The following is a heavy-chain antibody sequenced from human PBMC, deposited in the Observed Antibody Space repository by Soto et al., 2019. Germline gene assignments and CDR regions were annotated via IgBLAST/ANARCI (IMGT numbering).Heavy chain of an antibody. CDR1: GFTFSSYA. D-gene: IGHD5-12*01. CDR2: SSGSGGST. J-gene: IGHJ4*02. V-gene: IGHV3-23*01. Sequence: EVQLLDSGGGLVQPGGSLRLSCAASGFTFSSYAMSWVRQAPGKGLEWVSASSGSGGSTYYADSVKGRFTSSRDNSKNTLYLQMNSLRAEDTAVYYCATHREGWLRLLWGQGTLVTVSS. CDR3: ATHREGWLRLL.